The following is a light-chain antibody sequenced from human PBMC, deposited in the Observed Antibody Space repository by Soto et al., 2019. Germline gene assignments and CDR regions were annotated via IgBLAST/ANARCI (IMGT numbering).Light chain of an antibody. Sequence: SALTQAAAVSGSPGQSITISCTGTSSDIGGSDYVSWYQKHPGKAPKVIIYEVSDRPSGVSDRFSGSKSGNTASLTISGLQAEDEADYYCSSYVTSGTLVFGGGTKLTVL. CDR2: EVS. V-gene: IGLV2-14*01. J-gene: IGLJ3*02. CDR1: SSDIGGSDY. CDR3: SSYVTSGTLV.